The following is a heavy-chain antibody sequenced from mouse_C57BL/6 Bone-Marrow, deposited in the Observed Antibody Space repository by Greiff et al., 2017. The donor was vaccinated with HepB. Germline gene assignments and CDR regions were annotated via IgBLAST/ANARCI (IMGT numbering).Heavy chain of an antibody. CDR3: ARGDDVYCSYWYFDV. V-gene: IGHV1-52*01. J-gene: IGHJ1*03. Sequence: VQLQQPGAELVRPGSSVKLSCKASGYTFTSYWMHWVKQRPIQGLEWIGNIDPSDSETHYNQKFKDKATLTVDKSSSTAYMQLSSLTSEDSAVYYCARGDDVYCSYWYFDVWGTGTTVTVSS. CDR1: GYTFTSYW. CDR2: IDPSDSET. D-gene: IGHD2-3*01.